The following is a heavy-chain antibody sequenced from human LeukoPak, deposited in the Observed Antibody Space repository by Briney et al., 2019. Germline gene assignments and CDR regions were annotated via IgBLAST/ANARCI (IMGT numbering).Heavy chain of an antibody. CDR1: GFIFDDYA. J-gene: IGHJ4*02. Sequence: GGSLRLSCAASGFIFDDYAMHWVRQAPGKGLEWVSGIGWNSASIDYADSVKGRFTISRDNSKNTLYLQMNSLRAEDTAVYYCARERLRRHPGYFDYWGQGTLVTVSS. CDR3: ARERLRRHPGYFDY. V-gene: IGHV3-9*01. CDR2: IGWNSASI. D-gene: IGHD6-25*01.